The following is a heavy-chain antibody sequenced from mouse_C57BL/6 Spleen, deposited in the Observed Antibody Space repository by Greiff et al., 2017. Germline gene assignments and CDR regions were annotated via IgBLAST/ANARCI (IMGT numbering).Heavy chain of an antibody. D-gene: IGHD1-1*01. CDR3: ARYYYGSPYAMDY. V-gene: IGHV5-16*01. Sequence: EVQRVESEGGLVQPGSSMKLSCTASGFTFSDYYMAWVRQVPEKGLEWVANINYDGSSTYYLDSLKSRFIISRDNAKNILYLQMSSLKSEDTATYYCARYYYGSPYAMDYWGQGTSVTVSS. CDR1: GFTFSDYY. J-gene: IGHJ4*01. CDR2: INYDGSST.